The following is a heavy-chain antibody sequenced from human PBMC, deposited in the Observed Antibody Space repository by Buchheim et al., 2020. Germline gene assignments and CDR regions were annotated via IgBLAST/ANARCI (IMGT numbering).Heavy chain of an antibody. CDR3: ASAAGSFDN. CDR1: GLMFSAYG. D-gene: IGHD6-25*01. Sequence: QVQLVEYGGGVVQPGRSLRLSCEASGLMFSAYGMHWVRQAPGKGLEWVAVIWSDGSIKYYADSVKGRFTISRDNSKNMVYLQMNSLSVEDTAVYYCASAAGSFDNWGQGTL. V-gene: IGHV3-33*01. J-gene: IGHJ4*02. CDR2: IWSDGSIK.